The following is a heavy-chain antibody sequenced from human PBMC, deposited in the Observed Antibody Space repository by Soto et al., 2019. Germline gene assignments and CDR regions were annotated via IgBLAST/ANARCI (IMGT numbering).Heavy chain of an antibody. CDR2: ISSSGSTI. Sequence: GGSLRLSCAASGFTFSSYEMNWVRQAPGKGLEWVSYISSSGSTIYYADSVKGRFTISRDNAKNSLYLQMNSLRAEDTAVYYCARGSSSSTPPHRGMDVWGQGTTVTVSS. D-gene: IGHD6-6*01. CDR3: ARGSSSSTPPHRGMDV. J-gene: IGHJ6*02. CDR1: GFTFSSYE. V-gene: IGHV3-48*03.